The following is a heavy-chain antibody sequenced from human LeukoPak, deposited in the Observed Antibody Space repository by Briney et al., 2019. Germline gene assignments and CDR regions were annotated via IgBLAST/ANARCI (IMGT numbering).Heavy chain of an antibody. V-gene: IGHV3-30*02. CDR1: GFTFSNYG. J-gene: IGHJ3*02. Sequence: PGGSLRLSCVASGFTFSNYGMHWVRQAPGKGLEWVAFIRSEGTNKYYSDSVEGRFTVSRDNSKNTLFLQVNSLRPEDTALYYCAKDPSNVSRTLDIWGQGTLVTVSA. D-gene: IGHD3-10*02. CDR2: IRSEGTNK. CDR3: AKDPSNVSRTLDI.